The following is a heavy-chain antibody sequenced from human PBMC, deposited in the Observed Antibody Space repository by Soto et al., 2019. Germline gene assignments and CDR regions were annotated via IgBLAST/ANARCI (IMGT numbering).Heavy chain of an antibody. J-gene: IGHJ6*03. CDR1: GGTCISYW. V-gene: IGHV3-74*01. CDR2: INSDGSST. CDR3: ARDFFWYYYYMDV. Sequence: GGSLRLSCAASGGTCISYWMHWVRQAPGKGLVWVSRINSDGSSTSYADSVKGRFTISRDNAKNTLYLQMNSLRAEDTAVYYCARDFFWYYYYMDVWGKGTTVTVSS.